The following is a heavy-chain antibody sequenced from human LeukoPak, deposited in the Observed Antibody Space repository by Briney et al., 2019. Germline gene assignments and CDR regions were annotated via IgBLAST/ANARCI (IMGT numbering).Heavy chain of an antibody. CDR1: GFTFSSYD. J-gene: IGHJ2*01. CDR2: IGTAGGT. V-gene: IGHV3-13*01. D-gene: IGHD2-21*01. Sequence: PGGSLRLSCAASGFTFSSYDMHWVRQATGKGLEWVSAIGTAGGTYYPGSVKGRFTISRENAKNSLYLQMNSLRAGDTAVYYCARVLFGSYWYFDLWGRGTLVTVSS. CDR3: ARVLFGSYWYFDL.